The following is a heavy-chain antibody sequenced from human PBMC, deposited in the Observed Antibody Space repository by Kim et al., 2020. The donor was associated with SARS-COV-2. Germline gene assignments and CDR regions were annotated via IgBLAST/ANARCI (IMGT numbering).Heavy chain of an antibody. V-gene: IGHV4-59*08. Sequence: SETLSLTCTVSGGSISSYYWSWIRQPPGKGLEWIGYIYFSGSTNYNPSLKSRVTISVDTSKNQFSLKLSSVTAAETAVYYCARRGGTGDMLVAFDIWGQGKMVTVSS. D-gene: IGHD7-27*01. CDR2: IYFSGST. CDR3: ARRGGTGDMLVAFDI. J-gene: IGHJ3*02. CDR1: GGSISSYY.